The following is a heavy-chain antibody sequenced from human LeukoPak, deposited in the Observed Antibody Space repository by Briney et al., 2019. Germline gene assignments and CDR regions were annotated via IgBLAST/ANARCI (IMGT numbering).Heavy chain of an antibody. D-gene: IGHD6-13*01. CDR3: ARGGDSSNWYPGYFDY. CDR1: GFTFSNYW. V-gene: IGHV3-74*01. J-gene: IGHJ4*02. Sequence: GGSLRLSCAASGFTFSNYWMHWVRQAPGKGPVWVSRIKSDGSSTRFADSVQGRFTISRDKGKNTLYLQMNSLRAEDTAVYYCARGGDSSNWYPGYFDYWGQGALVTVSS. CDR2: IKSDGSST.